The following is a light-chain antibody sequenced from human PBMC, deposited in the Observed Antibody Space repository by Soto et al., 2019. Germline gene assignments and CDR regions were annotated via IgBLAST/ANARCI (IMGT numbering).Light chain of an antibody. CDR3: QQYDDLPIT. CDR2: AAS. Sequence: DIQLTHSPSFLSPSIGESVTITCRASQVISTSLAWYQVKPGKAPKLLIYAASNLETGVPSRFSGSGSGTDFSFTISSLQPEDIATYYCQQYDDLPITFGQGTRLEIK. J-gene: IGKJ5*01. V-gene: IGKV1-33*01. CDR1: QVISTS.